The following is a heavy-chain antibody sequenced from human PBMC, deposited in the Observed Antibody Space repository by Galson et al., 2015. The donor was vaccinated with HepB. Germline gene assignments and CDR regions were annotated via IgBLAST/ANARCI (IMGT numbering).Heavy chain of an antibody. Sequence: SVKVSCKAYGGTFTTYTISRVRQAPGQGLEWMGRIIPFLGTANYPQNFQGRVTITADKSTSTAYMELSSLTSEDTAVYYCASDDGSGSYLYNWFDPWGQGTLVTVSS. D-gene: IGHD3-10*01. CDR1: GGTFTTYT. J-gene: IGHJ5*02. V-gene: IGHV1-69*08. CDR2: IIPFLGTA. CDR3: ASDDGSGSYLYNWFDP.